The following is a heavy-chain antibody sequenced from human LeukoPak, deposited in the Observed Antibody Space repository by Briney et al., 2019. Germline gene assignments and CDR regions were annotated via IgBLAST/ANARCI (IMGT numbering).Heavy chain of an antibody. CDR1: GFTFSSYG. CDR3: ASYDYGAFDI. D-gene: IGHD4-17*01. Sequence: GGSLRLSCAASGFTFSSYGMTWVRQAPGKGLEWVSYISSSSSTIYYADSVKGRFTISRDNAKNSLYLQMNSLRAEDTAVYYCASYDYGAFDIWGQGTMVTVSS. J-gene: IGHJ3*02. V-gene: IGHV3-48*04. CDR2: ISSSSSTI.